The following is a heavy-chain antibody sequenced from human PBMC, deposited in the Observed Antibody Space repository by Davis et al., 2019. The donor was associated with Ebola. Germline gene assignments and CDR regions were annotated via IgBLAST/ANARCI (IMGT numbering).Heavy chain of an antibody. Sequence: GGSLRLSCTASGFTFTNAWITWVRQAPGTGLEWVSGISDSGINTHYADSVKGRFTISRDNSKNTLYLQMNSLRAEDTAVYYCAKAYAVGGTCYSSAESWGQGTLVTVSS. CDR1: GFTFTNAW. D-gene: IGHD2-15*01. CDR2: ISDSGINT. V-gene: IGHV3-23*01. J-gene: IGHJ5*02. CDR3: AKAYAVGGTCYSSAES.